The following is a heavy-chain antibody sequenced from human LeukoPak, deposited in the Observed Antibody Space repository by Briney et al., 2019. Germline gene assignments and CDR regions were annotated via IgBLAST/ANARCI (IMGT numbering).Heavy chain of an antibody. CDR3: AEIPDYYDSSGYYQPIDY. Sequence: GGSLRLSCAASGFTFSNYAMSWVRQAPGKGLEWVSGISGSGGTTYYADSVKGRFTISRDNSKNTLYLQMNSLRAEDTAVYYCAEIPDYYDSSGYYQPIDYWGQGTLVTVSS. J-gene: IGHJ4*02. CDR2: ISGSGGTT. D-gene: IGHD3-22*01. V-gene: IGHV3-23*01. CDR1: GFTFSNYA.